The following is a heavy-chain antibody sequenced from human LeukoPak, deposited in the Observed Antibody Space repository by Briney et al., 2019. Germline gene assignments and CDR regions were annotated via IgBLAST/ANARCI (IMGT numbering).Heavy chain of an antibody. CDR3: ARDRRITMVRGVIIMFDP. CDR1: GFTFSSYW. CDR2: IKEDESEK. V-gene: IGHV3-7*01. D-gene: IGHD3-10*01. Sequence: GGSLRLSCVASGFTFSSYWMAWVRQAPGKGLEWVANIKEDESEKYYVDSVKGRFTISRDNAKNSLYLQMNSLRAEDTAVYYCARDRRITMVRGVIIMFDPWGQGTLVTVSS. J-gene: IGHJ5*02.